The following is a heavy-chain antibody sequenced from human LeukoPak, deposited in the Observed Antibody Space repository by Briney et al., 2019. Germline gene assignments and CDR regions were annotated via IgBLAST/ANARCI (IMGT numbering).Heavy chain of an antibody. CDR3: ARRLVDSGASQVSDD. D-gene: IGHD2-15*01. J-gene: IGHJ4*02. CDR2: INDSGSV. Sequence: PSETLSLTCAVYSGSFSGYYWRWIRQPPGKGLEWIGEINDSGSVNCNPSLKNRVTLSVDTSKNQFSLRLSSVAAADTAVYYCARRLVDSGASQVSDDWGQGTLVTVSS. V-gene: IGHV4-34*01. CDR1: SGSFSGYY.